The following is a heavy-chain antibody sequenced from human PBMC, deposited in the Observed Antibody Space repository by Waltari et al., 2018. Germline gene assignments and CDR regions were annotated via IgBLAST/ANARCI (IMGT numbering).Heavy chain of an antibody. J-gene: IGHJ4*02. V-gene: IGHV3-30*01. D-gene: IGHD3-10*01. CDR1: GFPFSSYA. CDR3: ARGPSGY. CDR2: ISYDGSNK. Sequence: QVQLVESGGGVVQPGRSLRLSCAASGFPFSSYAMHWVRQAPGKGLEWVAVISYDGSNKYYADSVKGRFTISRDNSKNTLYLQMNSLRAEDTAVYYCARGPSGYWGQGTLVTVSS.